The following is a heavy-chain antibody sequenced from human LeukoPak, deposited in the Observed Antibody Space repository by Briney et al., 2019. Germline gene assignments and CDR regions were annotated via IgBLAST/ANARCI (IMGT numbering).Heavy chain of an antibody. CDR1: GSTFTSYG. CDR2: ISAYNGNT. J-gene: IGHJ4*02. CDR3: ARLRVGATPFGY. Sequence: VASVKVSCKASGSTFTSYGISWVRQAPGQGLEWMGWISAYNGNTNYAQKLQGRVTMTTDTSTSTAYMELRSLRSDDTAVYYCARLRVGATPFGYWGQGTLVTVSS. D-gene: IGHD1-26*01. V-gene: IGHV1-18*01.